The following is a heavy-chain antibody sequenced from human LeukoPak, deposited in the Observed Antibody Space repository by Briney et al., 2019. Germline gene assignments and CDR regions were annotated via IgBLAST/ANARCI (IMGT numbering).Heavy chain of an antibody. CDR3: ARGRDSSGYYYYTKLGFDY. J-gene: IGHJ4*02. V-gene: IGHV1-69*13. CDR1: GGTFSSYA. CDR2: IIPIFGTA. Sequence: SVKVSRKASGGTFSSYAISWVRQAPGQGLEWMGGIIPIFGTANYAQKFQGRVTITADESTSTAYMELSSLGSEDTAVYYCARGRDSSGYYYYTKLGFDYWGQGTLVTVSS. D-gene: IGHD3-22*01.